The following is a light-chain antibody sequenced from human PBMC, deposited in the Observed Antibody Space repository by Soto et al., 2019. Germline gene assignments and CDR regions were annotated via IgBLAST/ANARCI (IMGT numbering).Light chain of an antibody. V-gene: IGKV1-5*03. CDR3: QQYNSYPWT. Sequence: DLQMTQSPSTLSASVGDRVTITCRASQSISSWLAWYQQKPGKAPKLLIYKASSLESRVPSRFSGSGSGTEFTLTISSLQPDDFATYYCQQYNSYPWTFGQGTKVDIK. CDR1: QSISSW. CDR2: KAS. J-gene: IGKJ1*01.